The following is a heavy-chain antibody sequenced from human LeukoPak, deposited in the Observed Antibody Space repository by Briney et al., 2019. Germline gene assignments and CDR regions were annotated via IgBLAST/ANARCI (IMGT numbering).Heavy chain of an antibody. CDR3: AREYMDIVVVPAAPSTYYYYMDV. D-gene: IGHD2-2*03. V-gene: IGHV1-2*02. CDR2: INPNSGGT. Sequence: GASVKVSCKASGYTFTGYYMHWVRQAPGQGLEWMGWINPNSGGTNYAQKFQGRVTMTRDTSISTAYMELSRLRSDDTAVYYCAREYMDIVVVPAAPSTYYYYMDVWGKGTTVTVSS. J-gene: IGHJ6*03. CDR1: GYTFTGYY.